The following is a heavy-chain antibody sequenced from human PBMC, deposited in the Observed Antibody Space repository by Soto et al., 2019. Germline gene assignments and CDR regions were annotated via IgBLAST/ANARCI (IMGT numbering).Heavy chain of an antibody. CDR3: ARRYSSGWYRGFFDY. Sequence: GESLKISCKGSGYNFSSYWISGVRETPGKGLEWMGRIDPSDSYTNYSPSFQGHVTISVDKSISTAYLQWSSLKASDTAMYYCARRYSSGWYRGFFDYWGQGTLVTVSS. CDR1: GYNFSSYW. J-gene: IGHJ4*02. V-gene: IGHV5-10-1*01. D-gene: IGHD6-19*01. CDR2: IDPSDSYT.